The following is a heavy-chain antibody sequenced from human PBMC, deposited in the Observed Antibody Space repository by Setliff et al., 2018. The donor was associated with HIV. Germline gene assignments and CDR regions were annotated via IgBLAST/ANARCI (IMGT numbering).Heavy chain of an antibody. D-gene: IGHD6-25*01. CDR2: INHRGST. CDR3: AREAARVVDF. J-gene: IGHJ4*02. V-gene: IGHV4-34*01. CDR1: GGSFSGYY. Sequence: SETLSLTCAVYGGSFSGYYWSWIRQPPGKGLEWIGEINHRGSTNYNPSLKSRVTISVETSKNQFSLKLNSVTTADTAVYYCAREAARVVDFWGQGTLVTVSS.